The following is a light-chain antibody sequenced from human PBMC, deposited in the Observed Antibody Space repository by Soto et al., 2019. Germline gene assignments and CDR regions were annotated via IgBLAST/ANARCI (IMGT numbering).Light chain of an antibody. Sequence: AIRMTQSPSSFSASTGDRVTITCRASQEISTYLAWYQQKPGKAPELLIYAASTLRSEVPSKFSGSGSGTDFTLTISCLQSEDFATYFCQQYYNYPYTFGQGTKLEI. J-gene: IGKJ2*01. CDR2: AAS. V-gene: IGKV1-8*01. CDR1: QEISTY. CDR3: QQYYNYPYT.